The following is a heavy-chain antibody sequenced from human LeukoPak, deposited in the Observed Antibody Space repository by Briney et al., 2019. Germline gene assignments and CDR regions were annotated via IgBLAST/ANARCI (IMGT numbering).Heavy chain of an antibody. CDR2: TYYRSKWYN. Sequence: SQTLSLTCAISGDSVSSNSAAWNWIRQSPSRGLEWLGRTYYRSKWYNDYAVSVKSRITINPDTSKNQFSLKLSSVTAADTAVYYCARDRDDDYGINWFDPWGQGTLVTVSS. CDR3: ARDRDDDYGINWFDP. V-gene: IGHV6-1*01. J-gene: IGHJ5*02. D-gene: IGHD4-17*01. CDR1: GDSVSSNSAA.